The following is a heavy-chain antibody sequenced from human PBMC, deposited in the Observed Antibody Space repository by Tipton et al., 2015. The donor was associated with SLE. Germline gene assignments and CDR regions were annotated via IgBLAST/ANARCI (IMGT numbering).Heavy chain of an antibody. D-gene: IGHD6-25*01. J-gene: IGHJ6*03. CDR1: GGSISSHY. CDR2: IYNSGTT. V-gene: IGHV4-59*11. Sequence: LRLSCTVSGGSISSHYWSWIRQPPGKGLEWIGYIYNSGTTYYTPSLKSRLTISIDTSKNQFSLNLTSVTAADTAVYYCAREGADSSGWNYYFLSMDVWGKGTTVTVSS. CDR3: AREGADSSGWNYYFLSMDV.